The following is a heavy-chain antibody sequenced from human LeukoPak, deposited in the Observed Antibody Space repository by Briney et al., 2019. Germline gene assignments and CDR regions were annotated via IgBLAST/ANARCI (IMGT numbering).Heavy chain of an antibody. V-gene: IGHV4-34*01. Sequence: SETLSLTCTVSGGSISSYYWSWIRQPPGKGLEWIGEINHSGSTNYNPSLKSRVTISVDTSKNQFSLKLSSVTAADTAVYYCARGRRDGYPARFYFDYWGQGTLVTVSS. J-gene: IGHJ4*02. D-gene: IGHD5-24*01. CDR2: INHSGST. CDR3: ARGRRDGYPARFYFDY. CDR1: GGSISSYY.